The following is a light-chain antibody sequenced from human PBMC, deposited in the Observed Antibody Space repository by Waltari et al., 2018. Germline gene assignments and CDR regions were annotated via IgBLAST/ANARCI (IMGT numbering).Light chain of an antibody. J-gene: IGLJ1*01. CDR2: RNN. V-gene: IGLV1-47*01. Sequence: QSVLTQPPSASGTPGQRLSISCSGSHANLGRNYLYWYQPFPGMAPKPLIYRNNQRPSGVPDRFSGSKFGTSASLSISGLRSEDEAVYYCASWDDSHYVFGTGTKVTVL. CDR3: ASWDDSHYV. CDR1: HANLGRNY.